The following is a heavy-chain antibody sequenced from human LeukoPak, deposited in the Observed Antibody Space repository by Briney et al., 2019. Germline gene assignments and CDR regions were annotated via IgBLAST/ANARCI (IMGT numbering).Heavy chain of an antibody. CDR2: ISSSSIHI. CDR3: ARDRQTGHFDY. V-gene: IGHV3-21*01. J-gene: IGHJ4*02. D-gene: IGHD1-1*01. CDR1: GFTFSSYS. Sequence: PGGSLRLSCAASGFTFSSYSVNWVRQAPGKGLEWVSSISSSSIHIYYADSVKGRFTISRDNAKNSLYLQMNSLRAEDTAVYYCARDRQTGHFDYWSQGTLVTVSS.